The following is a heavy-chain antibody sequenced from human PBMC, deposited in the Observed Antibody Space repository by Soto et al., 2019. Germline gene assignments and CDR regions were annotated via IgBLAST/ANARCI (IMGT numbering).Heavy chain of an antibody. CDR2: IYYSGST. V-gene: IGHV4-59*12. Sequence: SETLSLTCTVAGGSSSSYDWSWIRQPPGKGLEWIGYIYYSGSTNYNPSLKSRVTISVDTSKNQFSLKLSSVTAADTAVYYCARARLHLGELSLYLDYWGQGTLVTVSS. CDR1: GGSSSSYD. D-gene: IGHD3-16*02. CDR3: ARARLHLGELSLYLDY. J-gene: IGHJ4*02.